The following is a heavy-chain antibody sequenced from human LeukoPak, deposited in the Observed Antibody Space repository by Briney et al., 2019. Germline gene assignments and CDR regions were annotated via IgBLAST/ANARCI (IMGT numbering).Heavy chain of an antibody. CDR2: ISSSSSYI. D-gene: IGHD6-19*01. J-gene: IGHJ2*01. CDR1: GFTFSSYS. CDR3: ARDRAVAVRYFDL. V-gene: IGHV3-21*01. Sequence: PGGSLRLSCAASGFTFSSYSMNWVRQAPGKGLEWVSSISSSSSYIYYADSVKGRFTISRDSAKNSLYLQMNSLRAEDTAVYYCARDRAVAVRYFDLWGRGTLVTVSS.